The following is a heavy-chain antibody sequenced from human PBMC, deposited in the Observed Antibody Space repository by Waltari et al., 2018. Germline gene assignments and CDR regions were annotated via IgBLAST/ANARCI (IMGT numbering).Heavy chain of an antibody. CDR3: ARVLNWGNFDY. Sequence: EVQLVESGGGLVKPGGSLRLSCAASGFTFSSYCMNWVRQAPGKGLGWVSSISSSRSYIYYADSVKGLFTISRDNAKNSLYLQMNSLRAEDTAVYYCARVLNWGNFDYWGQGTLVTVSS. J-gene: IGHJ4*02. CDR1: GFTFSSYC. V-gene: IGHV3-21*01. CDR2: ISSSRSYI. D-gene: IGHD7-27*01.